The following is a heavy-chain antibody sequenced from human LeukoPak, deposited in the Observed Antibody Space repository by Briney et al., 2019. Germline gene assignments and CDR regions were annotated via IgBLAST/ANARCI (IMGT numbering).Heavy chain of an antibody. D-gene: IGHD4-23*01. J-gene: IGHJ4*02. Sequence: GGSLRLSCAASGFTFSDYYMSWIRQAPGKGLEWVSYISSSSSYTDYADSVKGRFTISRDNAKNSLYLQMNSLRAEDSAVYYCARDWTTLGYWGQGTLVTVSS. CDR2: ISSSSSYT. CDR1: GFTFSDYY. CDR3: ARDWTTLGY. V-gene: IGHV3-11*06.